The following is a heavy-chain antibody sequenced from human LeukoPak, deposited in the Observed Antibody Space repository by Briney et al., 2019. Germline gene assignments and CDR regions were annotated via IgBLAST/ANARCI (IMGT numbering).Heavy chain of an antibody. Sequence: TGGSLRLSCAASGFTFSSYGMHWVRQAPGKGLEWVAVIWYDGSNKYYADSVKGRFTISRDNSKNTLYLQMNSLRAEDTAVYYCARDQYSSGWYFDYWGQGTLVTVCS. D-gene: IGHD6-19*01. CDR2: IWYDGSNK. J-gene: IGHJ4*02. CDR1: GFTFSSYG. V-gene: IGHV3-33*01. CDR3: ARDQYSSGWYFDY.